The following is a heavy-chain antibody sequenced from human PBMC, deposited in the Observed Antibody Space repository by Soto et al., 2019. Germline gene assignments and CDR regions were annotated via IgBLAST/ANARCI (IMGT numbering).Heavy chain of an antibody. CDR1: GGTFSSYA. J-gene: IGHJ6*02. D-gene: IGHD5-12*01. CDR2: IIPIFGTA. Sequence: SVKVSCKASGGTFSSYAISWVRQAPGQGLEWMGGIIPIFGTANYAQKFQGRVTITADESTSTAYMELSSLRSEDTAVYYCARADVDIVATTYYYYYGMDVWGQGTTFTVSS. V-gene: IGHV1-69*13. CDR3: ARADVDIVATTYYYYYGMDV.